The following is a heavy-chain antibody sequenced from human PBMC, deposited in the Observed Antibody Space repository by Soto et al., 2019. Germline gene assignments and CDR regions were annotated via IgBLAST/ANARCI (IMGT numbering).Heavy chain of an antibody. CDR3: ARVKLIPRQIIDY. CDR2: INHSGST. CDR1: GGSFSGYY. V-gene: IGHV4-34*01. J-gene: IGHJ4*02. Sequence: SETLSLTCAVYGGSFSGYYWSWIRQPPGKGLEWIGEINHSGSTNYNPSLKSRVTISVDTSKNQFSLKLSSVTAADTAVYYCARVKLIPRQIIDYWGQGTLVTVSS. D-gene: IGHD2-15*01.